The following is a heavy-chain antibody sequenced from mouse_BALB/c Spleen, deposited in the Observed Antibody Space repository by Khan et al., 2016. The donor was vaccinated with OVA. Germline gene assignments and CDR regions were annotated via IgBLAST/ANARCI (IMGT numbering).Heavy chain of an antibody. V-gene: IGHV3-2*02. CDR2: ISYSGST. D-gene: IGHD1-2*01. J-gene: IGHJ2*01. CDR1: GYSITSGYG. CDR3: ARTARLDY. Sequence: EVQLQESGPGLVKPSQSLSLTCTVTGYSITSGYGWNWIRQFPGNILEWMGYISYSGSTNYNPTFKSRTPLTRDKSKNQSFLQLNTVTTEDTATFYCARTARLDYWGQGTTLTVSS.